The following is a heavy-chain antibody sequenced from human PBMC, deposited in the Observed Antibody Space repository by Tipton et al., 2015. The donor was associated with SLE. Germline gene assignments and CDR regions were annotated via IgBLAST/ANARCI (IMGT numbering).Heavy chain of an antibody. CDR2: INTNGVDA. J-gene: IGHJ4*02. CDR3: ARTTVTYYFDS. Sequence: GSLRLSCAASGFAFSSYAIHWVRQAPGKGLEYVSTINTNGVDAYYAGSVKGRFTISRDNSKNTVYLQMGGLRAEDMAVYYCARTTVTYYFDSWGQGTLVTVSS. V-gene: IGHV3-64*02. D-gene: IGHD4-17*01. CDR1: GFAFSSYA.